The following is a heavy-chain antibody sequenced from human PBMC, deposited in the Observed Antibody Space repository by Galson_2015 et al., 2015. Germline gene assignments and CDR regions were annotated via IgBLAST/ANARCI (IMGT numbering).Heavy chain of an antibody. CDR2: ISGSGGST. Sequence: SLRLSCAASGCTFSSYAMNWVRQAPGKGLEWVSTISGSGGSTYYADSVKGRFTISRDNSKNTLYVQMNSLRAEDTAVYYCAKDQYWGHPKGFDYWGQGTLVTVSS. CDR1: GCTFSSYA. D-gene: IGHD7-27*01. J-gene: IGHJ4*02. CDR3: AKDQYWGHPKGFDY. V-gene: IGHV3-23*01.